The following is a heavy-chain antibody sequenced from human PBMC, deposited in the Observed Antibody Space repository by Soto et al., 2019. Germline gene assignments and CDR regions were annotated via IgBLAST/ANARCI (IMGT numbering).Heavy chain of an antibody. CDR2: INHSGST. D-gene: IGHD5-18*01. Sequence: SETLSLTCAVYGGSFSGYYWSWIRQPPGKGLEWIGEINHSGSTNYNPSLKSRVTISVDTSKNQFSLKLSSVTAADTAVYYCARGDGTANIDYWGQGTLVTVSS. V-gene: IGHV4-34*01. CDR3: ARGDGTANIDY. CDR1: GGSFSGYY. J-gene: IGHJ4*02.